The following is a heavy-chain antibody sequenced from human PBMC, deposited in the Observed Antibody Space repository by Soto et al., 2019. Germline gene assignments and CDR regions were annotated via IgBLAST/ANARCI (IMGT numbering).Heavy chain of an antibody. V-gene: IGHV4-31*03. CDR1: GGSISSGGYY. D-gene: IGHD3-22*01. CDR3: ASGVSYDDSSGSFDY. J-gene: IGHJ4*02. CDR2: IYYSGST. Sequence: SETLSLTCTVSGGSISSGGYYWSWIRQHPGKGLEWIGYIYYSGSTYYNPSLKSRVTISVDTSKNQFSLKLSSVTAADTAVYYCASGVSYDDSSGSFDYWGQGTLVTVSS.